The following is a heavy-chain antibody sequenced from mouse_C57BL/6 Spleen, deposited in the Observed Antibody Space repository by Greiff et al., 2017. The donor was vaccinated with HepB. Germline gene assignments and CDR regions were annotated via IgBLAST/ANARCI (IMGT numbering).Heavy chain of an antibody. V-gene: IGHV5-9-1*02. D-gene: IGHD2-2*01. CDR3: TRGGGYGGYWYFDV. J-gene: IGHJ1*03. Sequence: EVHLVESGEGLVKPGGSLKLSCAASGFTFSSYAMSWVRQTPEKRLEWVAYISSGGDYIYYADTVKGRFTISRDNARNTLYLQMSSLKSEDTAMYYCTRGGGYGGYWYFDVWGTGTTVTVSS. CDR1: GFTFSSYA. CDR2: ISSGGDYI.